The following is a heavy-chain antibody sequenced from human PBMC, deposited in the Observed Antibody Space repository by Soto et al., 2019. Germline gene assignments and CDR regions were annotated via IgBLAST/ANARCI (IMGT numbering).Heavy chain of an antibody. CDR3: ARDSTYYYDSSGYFDY. Sequence: PSETLSLTCTVSGGSIISYYWIFIRHPPFKGLEWIGYIYYSGSTNYNPSLKSRVTISVDTSKNQFSLKLSSVTAADTAVYYCARDSTYYYDSSGYFDYWGQGTLVTVSS. CDR2: IYYSGST. CDR1: GGSIISYY. D-gene: IGHD3-22*01. V-gene: IGHV4-59*01. J-gene: IGHJ4*02.